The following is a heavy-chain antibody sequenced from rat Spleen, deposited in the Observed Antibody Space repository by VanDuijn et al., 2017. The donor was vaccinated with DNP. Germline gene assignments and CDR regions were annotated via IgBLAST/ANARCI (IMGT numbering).Heavy chain of an antibody. CDR2: VSHSDGIT. V-gene: IGHV5-58*01. J-gene: IGHJ2*01. Sequence: EVQLVETGGGLVQPGRSLKLSCVASGFTFSSYWMYWIRQAPGKGLEWVAIVSHSDGITYYPDSVKGRFTISRDNSKSSLYLQMNSLKSEDTATYYCARTGFDYWGQGVMVTVSS. D-gene: IGHD1-4*01. CDR1: GFTFSSYW. CDR3: ARTGFDY.